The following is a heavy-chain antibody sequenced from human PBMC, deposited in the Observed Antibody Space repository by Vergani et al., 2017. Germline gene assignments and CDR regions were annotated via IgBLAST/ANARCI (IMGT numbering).Heavy chain of an antibody. J-gene: IGHJ6*03. V-gene: IGHV4-34*01. D-gene: IGHD4-11*01. CDR2: IDHTGRP. Sequence: QVQLQQWGGGLLKPSETLSLTCVVNGGSFTRYHWTWIRQSPGEGLEWVGDIDHTGRPDYNPSLKSRLTMSVDKSRNQFPLTLNSVTATDTAIYFCARVNTETNGHLYYYYYMDVWGQGTAVTVS. CDR3: ARVNTETNGHLYYYYYMDV. CDR1: GGSFTRYH.